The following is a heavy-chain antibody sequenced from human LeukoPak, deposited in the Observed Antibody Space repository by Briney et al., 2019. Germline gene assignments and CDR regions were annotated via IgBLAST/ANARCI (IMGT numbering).Heavy chain of an antibody. CDR3: ARHSWIQLWYPDY. J-gene: IGHJ4*02. V-gene: IGHV4-39*01. D-gene: IGHD5-18*01. Sequence: PSETLSLTCTVSGGSISSSSYYWGWIRQPPGKGLEWIGSIYYSGSTYYNPSLKGRVTISVDTSKNQFSLKLSSVTAADTAVYYCARHSWIQLWYPDYWGQGTLVTVSS. CDR2: IYYSGST. CDR1: GGSISSSSYY.